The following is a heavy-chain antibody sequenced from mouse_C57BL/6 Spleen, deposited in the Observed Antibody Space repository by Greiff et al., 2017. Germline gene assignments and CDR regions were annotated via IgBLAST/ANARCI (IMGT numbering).Heavy chain of an antibody. D-gene: IGHD1-1*01. J-gene: IGHJ3*01. CDR1: GYTFTDYN. Sequence: VQLQQSGPELVKPGASVKIPCKASGYTFTDYNMDWVKQSHGKSLEWIGDINPNNGGTIYNQKFKGKATLTVDKSSSTAYMEIRSLTSEDTAVYYCAALLRGFAYWGQGTLVTVSA. CDR3: AALLRGFAY. V-gene: IGHV1-18*01. CDR2: INPNNGGT.